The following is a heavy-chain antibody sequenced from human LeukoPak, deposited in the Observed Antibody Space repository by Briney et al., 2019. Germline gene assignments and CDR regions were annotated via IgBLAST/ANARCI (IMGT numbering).Heavy chain of an antibody. J-gene: IGHJ4*02. CDR3: AKGNRKAAATYQFDY. V-gene: IGHV3-23*01. Sequence: GGSLRLSCAASGLTFSSYAMSWVRQAPGKGLKWVSAISGSGGSTYYADSVKGRFTISRDNSKNTLYLQMNSLRAEDTAVYYCAKGNRKAAATYQFDYWGQGTLVTVSS. D-gene: IGHD6-13*01. CDR1: GLTFSSYA. CDR2: ISGSGGST.